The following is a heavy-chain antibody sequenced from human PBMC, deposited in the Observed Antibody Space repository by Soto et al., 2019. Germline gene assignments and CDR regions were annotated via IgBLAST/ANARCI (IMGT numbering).Heavy chain of an antibody. CDR1: GFTFSSFG. Sequence: QVQLVESGGGVVQPGRSLRLSCAASGFTFSSFGMHWVRQAPGKGLEWVAVISTTGGLKYAADSVKGRFTISRDNSKNTLYLQMSSLRAEDTAIYYCAKETHSNGYGSYFDYWGQGVLVTVSS. CDR2: ISTTGGLK. D-gene: IGHD3-22*01. V-gene: IGHV3-30*18. J-gene: IGHJ4*02. CDR3: AKETHSNGYGSYFDY.